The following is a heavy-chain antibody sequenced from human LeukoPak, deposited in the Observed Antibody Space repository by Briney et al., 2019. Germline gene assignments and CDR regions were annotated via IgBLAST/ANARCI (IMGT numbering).Heavy chain of an antibody. Sequence: ASQTLSLTCTVSGGSISSGSYYWSWIRQPARKGLEWIGRIYTSGSTNYNPSLKSRVTISVDTSKNQFSLKLSSVTAADTAVYYCARDGAHLYPADYWGQGTLVTVSS. D-gene: IGHD2-2*01. CDR2: IYTSGST. CDR3: ARDGAHLYPADY. V-gene: IGHV4-61*02. J-gene: IGHJ4*02. CDR1: GGSISSGSYY.